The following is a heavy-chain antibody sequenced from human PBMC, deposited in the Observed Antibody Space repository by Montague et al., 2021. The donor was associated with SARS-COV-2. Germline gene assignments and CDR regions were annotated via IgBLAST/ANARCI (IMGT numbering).Heavy chain of an antibody. Sequence: SETLSLTCAVHGTSFSGYYWNWIRQLPGKGLEWIGEINHGGSTKYSPSLKSRLTISADTSKNQFSLNLTSVTAADTAVYYCARRGGWPYFDFWSQGTLVTVSS. D-gene: IGHD6-19*01. CDR3: ARRGGWPYFDF. J-gene: IGHJ4*02. CDR1: GTSFSGYY. V-gene: IGHV4-34*01. CDR2: INHGGST.